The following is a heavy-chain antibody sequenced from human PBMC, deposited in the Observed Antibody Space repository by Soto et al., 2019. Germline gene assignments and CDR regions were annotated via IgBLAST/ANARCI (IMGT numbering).Heavy chain of an antibody. CDR3: AISLAAAGPDGPY. Sequence: ASVKVSCKASGYTFTSDDINWVRQATGQGLEWMGWMNPNSGNTGYAQKFQGRATMTRNTHISTDYMELSRMRSEDKAVYYCAISLAAAGPDGPYWGQGTLVTVS. V-gene: IGHV1-8*01. CDR1: GYTFTSDD. CDR2: MNPNSGNT. J-gene: IGHJ4*02. D-gene: IGHD6-13*01.